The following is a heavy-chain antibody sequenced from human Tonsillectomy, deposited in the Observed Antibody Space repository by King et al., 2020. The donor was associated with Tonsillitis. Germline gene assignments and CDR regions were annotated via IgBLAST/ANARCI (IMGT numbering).Heavy chain of an antibody. CDR3: AKDTLDRSLDY. J-gene: IGHJ4*02. D-gene: IGHD3/OR15-3a*01. V-gene: IGHV3-30*18. CDR2: ISYDGSNK. Sequence: VQLVESGGGVVQPGRSLRPSCAASGFTFSTYGMHWVRQAPGKGLEWVAVISYDGSNKYHADSVKGRFTISRDNSKNTLYLQMNSLRAEDTAVYYCAKDTLDRSLDYWGQGTLVTVSS. CDR1: GFTFSTYG.